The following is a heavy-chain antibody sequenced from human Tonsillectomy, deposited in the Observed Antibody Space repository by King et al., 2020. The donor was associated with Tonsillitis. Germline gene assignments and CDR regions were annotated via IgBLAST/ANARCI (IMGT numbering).Heavy chain of an antibody. J-gene: IGHJ4*02. V-gene: IGHV3-23*04. Sequence: DVQLVESGGGLVQPGGSLRLSCAASGFTFSSYAMSWVRQAPGKGLEWVSAISGSGGSTYYADSVKGRFTIPRDNSKNNLYLQMNSLRAEDTAVYYCAKDRDYVWGSYRSWGQGTLVTVSS. CDR1: GFTFSSYA. CDR2: ISGSGGST. D-gene: IGHD3-16*02. CDR3: AKDRDYVWGSYRS.